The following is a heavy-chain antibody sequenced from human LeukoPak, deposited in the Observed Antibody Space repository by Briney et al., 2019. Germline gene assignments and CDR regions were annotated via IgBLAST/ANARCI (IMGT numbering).Heavy chain of an antibody. CDR1: GFTFSSYS. J-gene: IGHJ3*02. CDR3: ARDSYYYDSSGYYNDAFDI. V-gene: IGHV3-21*01. CDR2: ISSSSYI. Sequence: GGSLRLSCAASGFTFSSYSMNWVRQAPGKGLEWVSSISSSSYIYYADSVKGRFTISRDNAKNSLYLQMNSLRAEDTAVYYCARDSYYYDSSGYYNDAFDIWGQGTMVTVSS. D-gene: IGHD3-22*01.